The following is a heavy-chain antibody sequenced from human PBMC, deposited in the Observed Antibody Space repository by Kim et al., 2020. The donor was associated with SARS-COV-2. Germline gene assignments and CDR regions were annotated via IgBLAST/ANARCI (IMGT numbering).Heavy chain of an antibody. CDR1: GYTFTSYA. J-gene: IGHJ4*02. Sequence: ASVKVSCKPSGYTFTSYAMHWVRQAPGQRLEWMGWINAGNGNTKYSQKFQGRVTITRDTSASTAYMELSSLRSEDTAVYYCARERIRDDFWSGYSYYFDYWGQGTLVTVSS. D-gene: IGHD3-3*01. CDR3: ARERIRDDFWSGYSYYFDY. CDR2: INAGNGNT. V-gene: IGHV1-3*01.